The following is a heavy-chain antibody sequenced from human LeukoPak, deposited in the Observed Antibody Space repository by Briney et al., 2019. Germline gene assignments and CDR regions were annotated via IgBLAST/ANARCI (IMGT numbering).Heavy chain of an antibody. CDR1: GVSISSSNSY. CDR2: IYYSGNT. V-gene: IGHV4-39*02. J-gene: IGHJ4*02. D-gene: IGHD3-10*01. Sequence: SETLSLTCTVSGVSISSSNSYWGWIRQPPGKGLEWIGSIYYSGNTYYNASLKSQVSISIDTSKNQFSLRLTSVTAADTAVYYCARETKRWFGELLGGYFDYWGQGTLVTVSS. CDR3: ARETKRWFGELLGGYFDY.